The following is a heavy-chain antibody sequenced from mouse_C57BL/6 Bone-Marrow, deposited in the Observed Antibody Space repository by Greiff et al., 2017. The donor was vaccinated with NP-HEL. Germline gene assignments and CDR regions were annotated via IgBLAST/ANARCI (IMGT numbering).Heavy chain of an antibody. CDR2: ISDGGSYT. D-gene: IGHD1-1*01. CDR3: AREEDYYGSSYYFDY. Sequence: EVHLVESGGGLVKPGGSLKLSCAASGFTFSSYAMSWVRQTSEKRLEWVATISDGGSYTYYPDNVKGRFTISRDNAKNNLYLQMSHLKSEDTAMYYCAREEDYYGSSYYFDYWGQGTTLTVSS. CDR1: GFTFSSYA. V-gene: IGHV5-4*01. J-gene: IGHJ2*01.